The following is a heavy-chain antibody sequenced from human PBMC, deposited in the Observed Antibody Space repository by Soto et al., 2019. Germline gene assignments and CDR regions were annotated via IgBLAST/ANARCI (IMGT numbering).Heavy chain of an antibody. J-gene: IGHJ6*02. CDR2: ISYDGSNK. Sequence: GALRLSCAASGFTFSSYAMHWVRQAPGKGLEWVAVISYDGSNKYYADSVKGRFTISRDNFKNTLYLQMNSLRAEDTAVYYCARGLNSGTYYGMDAWGQGTTVTVSS. D-gene: IGHD1-26*01. CDR1: GFTFSSYA. V-gene: IGHV3-30-3*01. CDR3: ARGLNSGTYYGMDA.